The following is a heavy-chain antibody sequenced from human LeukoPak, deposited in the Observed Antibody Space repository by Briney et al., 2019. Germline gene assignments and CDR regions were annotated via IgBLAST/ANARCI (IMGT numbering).Heavy chain of an antibody. CDR1: GFSFDDYA. Sequence: PGRSLRLSCAASGFSFDDYAMYWVRQAPGKGLEWVPSISWNSDNLAYTDSVRGRFTISRDNAKNSLYLQMNSLRAEDTAVYYCARGGRARDYWGQGTLVTVSS. CDR2: ISWNSDNL. V-gene: IGHV3-9*01. J-gene: IGHJ4*02. D-gene: IGHD4/OR15-4a*01. CDR3: ARGGRARDY.